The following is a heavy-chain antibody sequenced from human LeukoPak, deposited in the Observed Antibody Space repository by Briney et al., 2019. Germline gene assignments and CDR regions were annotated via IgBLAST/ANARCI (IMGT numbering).Heavy chain of an antibody. J-gene: IGHJ1*01. CDR2: IHHSGST. CDR1: GYSISSGYY. CDR3: ARVAAGIGFFQH. V-gene: IGHV4-38-2*02. D-gene: IGHD6-13*01. Sequence: SETLSLTCIVSGYSISSGYYWGWIRQPPGKGLEWIGDIHHSGSTYYNPSLKSRVTISVDTSKNQLSLKLSSVTAADTAVYYCARVAAGIGFFQHWGQGTLVTVSS.